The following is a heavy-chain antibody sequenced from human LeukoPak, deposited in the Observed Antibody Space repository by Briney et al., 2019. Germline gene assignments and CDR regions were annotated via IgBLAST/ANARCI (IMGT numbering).Heavy chain of an antibody. CDR1: GGSISSYY. D-gene: IGHD1-26*01. V-gene: IGHV4-59*08. CDR3: ARHEGTLGSYLIDY. CDR2: IYYSGCT. Sequence: SETLSLTCTVSGGSISSYYWSWIRQPPGKGLEWIGYIYYSGCTNYNPSLKSRVTISVDTSKNQFSLKLSSVTAADTAVYYCARHEGTLGSYLIDYWGQGTLVTVSS. J-gene: IGHJ4*02.